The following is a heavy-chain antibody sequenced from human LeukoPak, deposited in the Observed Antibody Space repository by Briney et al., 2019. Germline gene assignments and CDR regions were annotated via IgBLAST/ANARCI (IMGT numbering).Heavy chain of an antibody. CDR2: ISGSGGST. CDR3: AKDFLRLYCSSTSCPPDIDY. Sequence: GGSLRLSCAASGFTFSSYAMSWVRQAPGKGLEWVSAISGSGGSTYYADSVKGRFTISRDNSKNTLYLQMNSLRAEDTAVYYCAKDFLRLYCSSTSCPPDIDYWGRGTLVTVSS. J-gene: IGHJ4*02. CDR1: GFTFSSYA. V-gene: IGHV3-23*01. D-gene: IGHD2-2*01.